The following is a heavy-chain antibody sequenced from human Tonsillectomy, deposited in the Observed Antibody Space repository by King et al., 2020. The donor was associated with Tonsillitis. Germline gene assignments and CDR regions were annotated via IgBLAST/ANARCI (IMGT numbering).Heavy chain of an antibody. CDR1: GGSISSYY. J-gene: IGHJ6*02. D-gene: IGHD1-14*01. Sequence: VQLQESGPGLVKPSETLSLTCTVSGGSISSYYWSWIRQPPGKGLEWIGYIYYSGSTNYNPSLKSRVTISVDTSKNQFSLKLSSVTAADTAVYYCARDPREPSWDYYYYYGMDVWGPGTTVTVSS. CDR2: IYYSGST. V-gene: IGHV4-59*01. CDR3: ARDPREPSWDYYYYYGMDV.